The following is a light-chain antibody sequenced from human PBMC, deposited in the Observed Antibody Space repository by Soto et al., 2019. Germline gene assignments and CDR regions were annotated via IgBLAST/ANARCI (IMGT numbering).Light chain of an antibody. Sequence: DIQMTQSPSSLSASVGDRVGITCLSSQSISSYLNWYQQKPGKAPKLLIYAASSLQSGVPSRFSGSGSGTDFTLTISSLQPEDFATYYCRQSYSTPPTFGGGTKVDIK. CDR2: AAS. CDR1: QSISSY. J-gene: IGKJ4*01. CDR3: RQSYSTPPT. V-gene: IGKV1-39*01.